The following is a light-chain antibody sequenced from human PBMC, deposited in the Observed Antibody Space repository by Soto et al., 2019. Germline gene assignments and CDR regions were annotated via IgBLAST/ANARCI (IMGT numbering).Light chain of an antibody. CDR2: DVS. CDR1: SSDVGGYNY. Sequence: QSALTQPASVSGSPGQSITISCTGTSSDVGGYNYVSWYQQHPGKAPKLMIYDVSNRPSGVSNRFSGSKSGNTASLTISGLQAGDEADYYCSSYTSSSTLHWVFGGGTKLTVL. CDR3: SSYTSSSTLHWV. J-gene: IGLJ3*02. V-gene: IGLV2-14*01.